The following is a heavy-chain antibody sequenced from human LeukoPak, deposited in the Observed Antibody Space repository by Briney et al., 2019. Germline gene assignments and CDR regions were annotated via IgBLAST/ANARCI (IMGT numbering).Heavy chain of an antibody. CDR3: AGVRVTFRCFDY. CDR2: IKQDGSEK. J-gene: IGHJ4*02. CDR1: GFTFSSYW. D-gene: IGHD3-16*01. V-gene: IGHV3-7*01. Sequence: PGGSLRLSCAASGFTFSSYWMSWVRQAPGKGLEWVANIKQDGSEKYYVDSVKGRFTISRDNAKSSLYLQMSSLRAEDTAVYYCAGVRVTFRCFDYWGQGTLVTVSS.